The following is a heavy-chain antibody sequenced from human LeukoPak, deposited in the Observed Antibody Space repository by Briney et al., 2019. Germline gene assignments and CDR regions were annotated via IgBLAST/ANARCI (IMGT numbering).Heavy chain of an antibody. CDR2: ISGSGGST. CDR1: GFTFSSYA. D-gene: IGHD3-10*01. CDR3: AKGGRSGSLMFDY. V-gene: IGHV3-23*01. Sequence: GGSLRLSCAASGFTFSSYAMSWVRQAPGKGLEWVSAISGSGGSTYYAGSVKGRFTISRDNSKNTLYLQMNSLRAEDTAVYYCAKGGRSGSLMFDYWGQGTLVTVSS. J-gene: IGHJ4*02.